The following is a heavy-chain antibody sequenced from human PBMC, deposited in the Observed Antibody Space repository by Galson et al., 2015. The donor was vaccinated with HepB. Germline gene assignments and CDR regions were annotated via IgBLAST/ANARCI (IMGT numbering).Heavy chain of an antibody. D-gene: IGHD5-24*01. Sequence: SVKVSCKAYRYTFTNFGISWVRQAPGRGLEWMGWINPYNGNTTYAQKVQGRVTMTTDTSPSTGYMELRSLRSDDPAVYYCARGGMATIGGPTFDYWGQGTLVTVSS. V-gene: IGHV1-18*01. J-gene: IGHJ4*02. CDR3: ARGGMATIGGPTFDY. CDR1: RYTFTNFG. CDR2: INPYNGNT.